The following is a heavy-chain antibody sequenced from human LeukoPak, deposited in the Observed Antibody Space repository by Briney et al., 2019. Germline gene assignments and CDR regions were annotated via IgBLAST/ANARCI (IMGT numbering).Heavy chain of an antibody. V-gene: IGHV3-23*01. CDR1: GCTFSSYA. Sequence: PGGSLRLSCAASGCTFSSYAMSWVRQAPGKGLEWVSAISGSGGSTYYADSVKGRFTISRDNSKNTLYLQMNSLRAEDTAVYYCAKDTSRDYGDYTTDYWGQGTLVTVSS. D-gene: IGHD4-17*01. CDR3: AKDTSRDYGDYTTDY. J-gene: IGHJ4*02. CDR2: ISGSGGST.